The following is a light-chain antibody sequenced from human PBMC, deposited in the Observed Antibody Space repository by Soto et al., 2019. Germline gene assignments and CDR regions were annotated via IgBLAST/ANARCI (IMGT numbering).Light chain of an antibody. Sequence: EIVMTQSPATLSVSPGERATLSCRASQSVSSNLAWYQQKPGQAPRLLIYGASTRATGLPARFNGSGSGTEFTLTISSLQSEDFAVYYCHQYNNWPPWTFGQGTKVDI. V-gene: IGKV3-15*01. J-gene: IGKJ1*01. CDR1: QSVSSN. CDR2: GAS. CDR3: HQYNNWPPWT.